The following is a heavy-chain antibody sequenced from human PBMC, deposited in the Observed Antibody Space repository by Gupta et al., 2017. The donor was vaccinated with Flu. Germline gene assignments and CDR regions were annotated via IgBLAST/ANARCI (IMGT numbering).Heavy chain of an antibody. J-gene: IGHJ5*01. CDR1: GDFGSFYC. CDR2: IFERGSS. CDR3: ARLRRHSGSYYWFDS. Sequence: GDFGSFYCWSWLRQPPGEGLEWIGYIFERGSSGYNPSLMSRVTISEDTSKNQFSLNLTSVTTADTAIYYCARLRRHSGSYYWFDSWGQGTRVTVSS. D-gene: IGHD1-26*01. V-gene: IGHV4-59*02.